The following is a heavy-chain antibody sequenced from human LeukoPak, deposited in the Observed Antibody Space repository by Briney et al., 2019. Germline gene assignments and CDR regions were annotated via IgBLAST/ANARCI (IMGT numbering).Heavy chain of an antibody. J-gene: IGHJ4*02. Sequence: GGSLRLSCVVSGFTFNEYWMSWVRQAPGKGLEWVATMRQDGGEIYYVDSVRGRFTISRDNAKNSLYLQLNSLRAEDTAMYYCARRVDLLGVHFDVWGQGTLVTVSS. CDR2: MRQDGGEI. D-gene: IGHD3-16*01. CDR1: GFTFNEYW. V-gene: IGHV3-7*01. CDR3: ARRVDLLGVHFDV.